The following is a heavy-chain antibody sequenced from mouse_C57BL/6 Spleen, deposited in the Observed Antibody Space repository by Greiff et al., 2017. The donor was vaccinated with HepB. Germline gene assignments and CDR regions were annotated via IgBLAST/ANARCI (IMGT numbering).Heavy chain of an antibody. V-gene: IGHV1-55*01. J-gene: IGHJ2*01. CDR2: IYPGSGST. CDR1: GYTFTSYW. CDR3: ARMDDYDLGVYFDY. Sequence: QVQLQQPGAELVKPGASVKMSCKASGYTFTSYWITWVKQRPGQGLEWIGDIYPGSGSTNYNEKFKSKATLTVDTSSSTAYMQLSSLTSEDSAVYYCARMDDYDLGVYFDYWGQGTTLTVSS. D-gene: IGHD2-4*01.